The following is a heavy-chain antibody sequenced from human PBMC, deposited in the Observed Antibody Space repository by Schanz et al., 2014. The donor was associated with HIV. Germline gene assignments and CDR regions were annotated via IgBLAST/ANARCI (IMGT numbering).Heavy chain of an antibody. CDR2: ISGSGTTA. Sequence: EVQLLESGGGLVQPGGSLRLSCAASGFAFNSYAMSWVRQAPGKGLECVSVISGSGTTAYYADSVKGRFTISRDNSKNTLSLQMSSLREEDTAVYYCAKTILRFLDWPNANGGMDVWGLGTTVTVSS. J-gene: IGHJ6*02. V-gene: IGHV3-23*01. CDR1: GFAFNSYA. D-gene: IGHD3-3*01. CDR3: AKTILRFLDWPNANGGMDV.